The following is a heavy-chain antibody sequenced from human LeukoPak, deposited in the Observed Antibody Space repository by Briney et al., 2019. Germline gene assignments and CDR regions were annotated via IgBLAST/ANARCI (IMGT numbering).Heavy chain of an antibody. V-gene: IGHV3-21*01. CDR2: ISSSSSYI. J-gene: IGHJ3*01. CDR1: GFTFSSYS. CDR3: ARDNPYSESPAADDAFDV. D-gene: IGHD1-26*01. Sequence: GGSLRLSCAASGFTFSSYSMNWVRQAPGKGLEWVSSISSSSSYIYYADSVKGRFTISRDNAKNSLFLQMNSLRAEDTAVYFCARDNPYSESPAADDAFDVWGLGTTVTVSS.